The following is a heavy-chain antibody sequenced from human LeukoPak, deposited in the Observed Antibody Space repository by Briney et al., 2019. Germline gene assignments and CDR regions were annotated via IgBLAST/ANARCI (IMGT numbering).Heavy chain of an antibody. Sequence: GRPLRLSCAASGFTFDDYAMHWVRQAPGKGLEWVSGISWNSGSIGYADPVKGRFTISRDNAKNSLYLQMNSLRAEDMALYYCAKGALAVAVAYSDYWGQGTLVTVSS. CDR1: GFTFDDYA. V-gene: IGHV3-9*03. CDR2: ISWNSGSI. D-gene: IGHD6-19*01. J-gene: IGHJ4*02. CDR3: AKGALAVAVAYSDY.